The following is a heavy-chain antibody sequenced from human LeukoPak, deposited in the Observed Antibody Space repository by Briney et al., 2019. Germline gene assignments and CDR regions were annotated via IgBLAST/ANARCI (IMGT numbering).Heavy chain of an antibody. Sequence: PGGSLRLSCAASGFTFSTYWMNWVRQAPGKGLEWVAGISGDGSERDYVDSVRGRFTISRDNAKNSLYLQMNSLRAEDTAVYYCARVGSPPEALGDALNIWGQGTMVTVSS. CDR3: ARVGSPPEALGDALNI. V-gene: IGHV3-7*02. D-gene: IGHD1-26*01. CDR2: ISGDGSER. J-gene: IGHJ3*02. CDR1: GFTFSTYW.